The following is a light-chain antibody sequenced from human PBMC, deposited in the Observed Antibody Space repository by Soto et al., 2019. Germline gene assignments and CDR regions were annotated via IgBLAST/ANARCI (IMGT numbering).Light chain of an antibody. CDR2: GAS. CDR1: KKVSSN. CDR3: ERPNTSPGR. Sequence: RASKKVSSNLAWYQQKPGQAPRLLIYGASTRATGIPARFSVSGSGTEYTLTLRSLHSDDFALQYCERPNTSPGRFAQGTKVDI. V-gene: IGKV3-15*01. J-gene: IGKJ1*01.